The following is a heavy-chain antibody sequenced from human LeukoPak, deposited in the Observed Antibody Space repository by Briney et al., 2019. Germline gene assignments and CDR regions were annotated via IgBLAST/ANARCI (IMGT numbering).Heavy chain of an antibody. Sequence: ASVRVSCKAAGYIFTSYCMDWVRQAPGQGLEWMGIINPSGGSTSYAQKVQGRVTMIRDTSTSTVYMELSSLRSEDTAVYYCARDRHLLDYWGQGTLVTVSS. CDR1: GYIFTSYC. CDR3: ARDRHLLDY. CDR2: INPSGGST. J-gene: IGHJ4*02. D-gene: IGHD6-6*01. V-gene: IGHV1-46*01.